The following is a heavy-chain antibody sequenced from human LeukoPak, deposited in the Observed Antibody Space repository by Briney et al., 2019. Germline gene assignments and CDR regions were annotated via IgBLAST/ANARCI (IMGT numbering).Heavy chain of an antibody. CDR2: IKQDGSEK. CDR1: GFIFSTYW. J-gene: IGHJ4*02. D-gene: IGHD6-19*01. Sequence: GGSLRLSCEASGFIFSTYWMSWVRQAPGKGLEWVATIKQDGSEKYYVDSVKGRLTISRDNAKNSLSLQMNSLRAEDTAVYYCARRRVSSGRYFDYWGQGTLVTVSS. CDR3: ARRRVSSGRYFDY. V-gene: IGHV3-7*03.